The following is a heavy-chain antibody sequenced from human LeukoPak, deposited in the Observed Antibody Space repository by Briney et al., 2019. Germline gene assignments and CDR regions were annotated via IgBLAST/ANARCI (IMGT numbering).Heavy chain of an antibody. J-gene: IGHJ4*02. CDR3: ARERDYYGSGSYTFDY. Sequence: GGFLRLSCAASGFTFSSYWMSWVRQAPGKGLEWVANIKQDGSEKYHVDSVKGRFTISRDNAKNSLYLQMNSLRAEDTAVYYCARERDYYGSGSYTFDYWGQGTLVTVSS. CDR1: GFTFSSYW. V-gene: IGHV3-7*01. D-gene: IGHD3-10*01. CDR2: IKQDGSEK.